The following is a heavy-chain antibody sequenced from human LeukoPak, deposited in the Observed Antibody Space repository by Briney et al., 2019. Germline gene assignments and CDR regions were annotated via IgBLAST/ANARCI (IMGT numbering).Heavy chain of an antibody. CDR1: GFTVSSNY. J-gene: IGHJ6*02. CDR3: ARGEYSSSWYEAYYYYGMDV. D-gene: IGHD6-13*01. V-gene: IGHV3-7*04. CDR2: IKQDGSEK. Sequence: GGSLRLSCAASGFTVSSNYMSWVRQAPGKGLEWVANIKQDGSEKYYVDSVKGRFTISRDNAKNSLYLQMNSLRAEDTAVYYCARGEYSSSWYEAYYYYGMDVWGQGTTVTVFS.